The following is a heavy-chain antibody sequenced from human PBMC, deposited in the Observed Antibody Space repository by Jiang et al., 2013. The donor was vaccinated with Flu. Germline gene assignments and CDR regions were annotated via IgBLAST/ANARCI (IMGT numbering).Heavy chain of an antibody. CDR1: IQPHYPC. J-gene: IGHJ4*02. D-gene: IGHD3-10*01. Sequence: GAEVKKPGGLSEGFLQGFWIQPHYPCYTLGAPGPGQRLEWMGWINADNGNTKFSQNFQDRVTITRDTSASTAYMELSSLRSEDTAVYYCARSASPRFGEFLWYAFEYWGQGTLVTVSS. CDR3: ARSASPRFGEFLWYAFEY. CDR2: INADNGNT. V-gene: IGHV1-3*01.